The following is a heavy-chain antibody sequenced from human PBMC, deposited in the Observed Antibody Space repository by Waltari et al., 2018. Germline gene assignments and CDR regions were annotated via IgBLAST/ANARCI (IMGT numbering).Heavy chain of an antibody. CDR3: AREYSRICSHALDG. Sequence: QVHVVESGGGVVQPGGSLRLSCAASGFTLGNYGMHWVRQAPGKGLEWVAVIQYDGSIKNYADSVKGRFTISRENSKNTLYLEMKSLRAEDTAVYYCAREYSRICSHALDGWGQGTAVTVSS. CDR2: IQYDGSIK. V-gene: IGHV3-33*05. D-gene: IGHD6-13*01. CDR1: GFTLGNYG. J-gene: IGHJ6*02.